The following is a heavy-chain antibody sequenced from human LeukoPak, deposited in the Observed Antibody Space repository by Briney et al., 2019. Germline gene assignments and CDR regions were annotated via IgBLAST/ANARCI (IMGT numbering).Heavy chain of an antibody. D-gene: IGHD6-13*01. CDR1: GFTFSSYA. CDR3: AKQSAGSAAWYSLHYDF. V-gene: IGHV3-23*01. Sequence: GGSLRLSCAASGFTFSSYAMSWVRQAPGKGLAWVSTISGGSGSTYCADSVKGRFTISRDNSKDTLYLQMNGLRAEDTAVYFCAKQSAGSAAWYSLHYDFWGQGTLVIVSS. J-gene: IGHJ4*02. CDR2: ISGGSGST.